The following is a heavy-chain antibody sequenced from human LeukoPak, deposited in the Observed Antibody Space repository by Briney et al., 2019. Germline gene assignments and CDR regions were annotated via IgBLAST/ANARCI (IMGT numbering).Heavy chain of an antibody. CDR3: TRSLGVVIHGGMDV. D-gene: IGHD3-3*01. Sequence: SETLSLTCTVSGGSISSYHWSWIRQPPGKGLQWLGHIYYTGSTNYNPSLKSRLTISLDTSKNQFSLKLSSVTAADTAVYYCTRSLGVVIHGGMDVWGQGTTVTV. J-gene: IGHJ6*02. CDR1: GGSISSYH. V-gene: IGHV4-59*01. CDR2: IYYTGST.